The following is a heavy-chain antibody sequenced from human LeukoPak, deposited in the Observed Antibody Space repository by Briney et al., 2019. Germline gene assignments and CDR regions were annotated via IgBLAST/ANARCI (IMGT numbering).Heavy chain of an antibody. CDR2: IWRDGSSR. CDR1: GFTFSRHG. CDR3: ARDQLAEAGHYLDY. D-gene: IGHD6-13*01. J-gene: IGHJ4*02. V-gene: IGHV3-33*08. Sequence: GGSLRLSCAASGFTFSRHGMHWVRQAPGKGLEWVAIIWRDGSSRYYADSVKGRFTISRDTSKNTVYLQMNSLRDEDTAVYYCARDQLAEAGHYLDYWGQETLVTVSS.